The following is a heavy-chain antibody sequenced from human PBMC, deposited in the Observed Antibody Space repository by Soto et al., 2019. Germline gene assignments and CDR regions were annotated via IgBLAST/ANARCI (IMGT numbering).Heavy chain of an antibody. CDR1: GFTFGSHA. V-gene: IGHV3-23*01. CDR3: AKTPYHFWSSGQYLFDH. J-gene: IGHJ4*02. Sequence: EVQLLDSGGGLVQPGGSLRLSCTVSGFTFGSHAMSWVRQAPGKGLEFVSGISGSGGTTFYADSVKGRFTISRDNSKQTLYLPMTRLRAEDTDVYYCAKTPYHFWSSGQYLFDHWGQGTLVTVSS. D-gene: IGHD3-3*01. CDR2: ISGSGGTT.